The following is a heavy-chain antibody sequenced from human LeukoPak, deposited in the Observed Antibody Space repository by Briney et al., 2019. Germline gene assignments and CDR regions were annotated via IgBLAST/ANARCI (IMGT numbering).Heavy chain of an antibody. Sequence: GESLLISSKGSGYSFTSYWVGWVRQMPGKGLEWMGIIYPGDSDTRYNPSFRGQVTISADKSISTAYLQWSSLKASDTAMYYCARRRSCSGGSCYEDFDYSGDRTPVTVSS. CDR2: IYPGDSDT. V-gene: IGHV5-51*01. CDR1: GYSFTSYW. D-gene: IGHD2-15*01. CDR3: ARRRSCSGGSCYEDFDY. J-gene: IGHJ4*01.